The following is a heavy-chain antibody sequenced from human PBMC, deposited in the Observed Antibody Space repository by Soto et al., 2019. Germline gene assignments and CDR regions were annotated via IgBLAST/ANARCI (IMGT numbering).Heavy chain of an antibody. CDR3: AKDSGYSSSWVFDY. CDR1: GFTFSSYG. Sequence: QVQLVESGGGVVQPGRSLRLSCAASGFTFSSYGMHWVRQAPGKGLEWVAVISYDGSNKYYADSVKGRFTISRDNSKNTLYLQMNSLRAEATAVYYCAKDSGYSSSWVFDYWGQGTLVTVSS. V-gene: IGHV3-30*18. CDR2: ISYDGSNK. J-gene: IGHJ4*02. D-gene: IGHD6-13*01.